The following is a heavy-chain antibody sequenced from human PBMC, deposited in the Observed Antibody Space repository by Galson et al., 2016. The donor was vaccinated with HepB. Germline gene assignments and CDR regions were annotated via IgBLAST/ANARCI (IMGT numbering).Heavy chain of an antibody. CDR1: GFTFSDLY. V-gene: IGHV3-11*01. J-gene: IGHJ5*02. CDR3: ARGLSGTYSRGNDH. D-gene: IGHD3-10*01. CDR2: ISSGGTSI. Sequence: SLRLSCAASGFTFSDLYMNWIRQAPGRGLEWVSYISSGGTSIYYADSVKGRFTASRDNAENSLYLQMNSLRAEDTAVYYCARGLSGTYSRGNDHWGQGTLVTVSS.